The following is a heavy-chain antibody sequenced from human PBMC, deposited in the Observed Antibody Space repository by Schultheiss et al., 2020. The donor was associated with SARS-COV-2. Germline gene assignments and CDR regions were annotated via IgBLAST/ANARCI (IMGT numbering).Heavy chain of an antibody. CDR3: ARHFTTWDYYYYMDV. J-gene: IGHJ6*03. CDR1: GGSFSGYY. V-gene: IGHV4-34*01. D-gene: IGHD3-22*01. Sequence: SQTLSLTCAVYGGSFSGYYWSWIRQPPGKGLEWIGSIYYSGSTYYNPSLKSRVTISVDTSKNQFSLKLSSVTAADTAVYYCARHFTTWDYYYYMDVWGKGTTVTVSS. CDR2: IYYSGST.